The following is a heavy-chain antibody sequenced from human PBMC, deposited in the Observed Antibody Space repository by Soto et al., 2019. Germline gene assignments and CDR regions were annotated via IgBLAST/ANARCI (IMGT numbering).Heavy chain of an antibody. D-gene: IGHD3-10*01. CDR1: GYTFTAYY. CDR2: IDPDTGGT. J-gene: IGHJ3*02. V-gene: IGHV1-2*02. Sequence: ASVKVSCKTSGYTFTAYYIHWVRQAPGQGLEWMGWIDPDTGGTNYAQKFQGRVTMTRVTSTTTANLELSRLTSDDTAVYYCAKNLLVTMPDALDMWGQGTMVTVSS. CDR3: AKNLLVTMPDALDM.